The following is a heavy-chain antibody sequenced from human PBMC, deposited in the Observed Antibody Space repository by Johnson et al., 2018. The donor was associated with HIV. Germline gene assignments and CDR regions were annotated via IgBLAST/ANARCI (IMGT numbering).Heavy chain of an antibody. Sequence: QVQLVESGGGVVQPGGSLRLSCAASGFTFSSYGMHWVRQAPGKGLEWVAFIRYDGSNKYYGDSVKGRFTISRDNSKKTLYLQMNSLRAEDTAVYHCAKDTNDAFDIWGQGTMVTVSS. D-gene: IGHD1-1*01. V-gene: IGHV3-30*02. CDR3: AKDTNDAFDI. J-gene: IGHJ3*02. CDR1: GFTFSSYG. CDR2: IRYDGSNK.